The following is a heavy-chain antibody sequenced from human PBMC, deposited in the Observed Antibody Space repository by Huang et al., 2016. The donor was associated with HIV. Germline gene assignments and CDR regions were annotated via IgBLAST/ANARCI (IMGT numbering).Heavy chain of an antibody. V-gene: IGHV2-5*02. Sequence: QITLKESGPTLVKPTQTLTLTCTFSGFSLTSSGVAVGWIRQPPGKALEWLALNYWDNEERFSPSLKTRLTITKDTPKNEVVLTMTNMDPVDTATYYCVHRLRYGKWYVDYWGQGVLVTVSS. CDR2: NYWDNEE. CDR3: VHRLRYGKWYVDY. CDR1: GFSLTSSGVA. J-gene: IGHJ4*02. D-gene: IGHD6-13*01.